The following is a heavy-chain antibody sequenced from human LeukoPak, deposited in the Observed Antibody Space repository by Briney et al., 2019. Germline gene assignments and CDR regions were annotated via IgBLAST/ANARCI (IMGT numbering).Heavy chain of an antibody. D-gene: IGHD3-3*01. CDR1: GFTFSSYA. CDR3: AKERVVTIFGVANNWFDP. CDR2: ISGSGGST. V-gene: IGHV3-23*01. J-gene: IGHJ5*02. Sequence: GGSLRLSCVASGFTFSSYAMSWVRQAPGKGLEWVSAISGSGGSTYYADSVKGRFTISRDNSKNTLYLQMNSLRAEDTAVYYCAKERVVTIFGVANNWFDPWGQGTLVTVSS.